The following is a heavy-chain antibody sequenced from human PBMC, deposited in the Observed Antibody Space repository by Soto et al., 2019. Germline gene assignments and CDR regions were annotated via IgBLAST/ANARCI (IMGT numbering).Heavy chain of an antibody. D-gene: IGHD5-12*01. V-gene: IGHV3-33*01. CDR1: GFTFSTYG. Sequence: QVQLVESGGGVVQPGRSLRLSCAASGFTFSTYGMHWVRQAPGKGLEWVAVIWYDGSSKYYADSVKGRFTISRDNSKNPLYLQMNSLRVEDTAVYYCARDGGWLRFYNWFDPWGQGTLVTVSS. CDR2: IWYDGSSK. CDR3: ARDGGWLRFYNWFDP. J-gene: IGHJ5*02.